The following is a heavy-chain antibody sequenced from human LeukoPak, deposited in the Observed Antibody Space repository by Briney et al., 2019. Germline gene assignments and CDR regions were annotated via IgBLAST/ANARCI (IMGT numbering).Heavy chain of an antibody. CDR3: ARITYSSPNWFDP. V-gene: IGHV7-4-1*02. CDR1: GYTFTSYG. CDR2: INTNTGNP. D-gene: IGHD6-13*01. Sequence: ASVKVSCKASGYTFTSYGISWVRQAPGQGLEWMGWINTNTGNPTYAQGFTGRFVFSLDTSVSTAYLQISSLKAEDTAVYYCARITYSSPNWFDPWGQGTLVTVSS. J-gene: IGHJ5*02.